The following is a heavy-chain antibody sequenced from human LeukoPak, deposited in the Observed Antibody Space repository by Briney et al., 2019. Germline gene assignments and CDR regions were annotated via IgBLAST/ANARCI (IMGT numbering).Heavy chain of an antibody. V-gene: IGHV3-33*06. D-gene: IGHD5-18*01. Sequence: GRSLRLSCVASGFSFSSYGMHWVRQAPGKGLEWVAVIWYDGINKFHADSVKGRFTISRDNSKNTLYLQMSSLRGEDTAVYYCAKDHLAGYSYGGYYFDYWGQGTLVTVSS. CDR1: GFSFSSYG. CDR3: AKDHLAGYSYGGYYFDY. CDR2: IWYDGINK. J-gene: IGHJ4*02.